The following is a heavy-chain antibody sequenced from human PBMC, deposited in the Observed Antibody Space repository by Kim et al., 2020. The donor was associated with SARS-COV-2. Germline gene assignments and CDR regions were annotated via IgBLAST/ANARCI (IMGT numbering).Heavy chain of an antibody. CDR3: AKDSRSPVYDFWSGYYRDYYYMDV. Sequence: GGSLRLSCAASGFTFDDYAMHWVRQAPGKGLEWVSLISGDGGSTYYAYSVKGRFTISRDNSKNSLYLQMNSLRTEDTALYYCAKDSRSPVYDFWSGYYRDYYYMDVWGKGTTDTVSS. CDR2: ISGDGGST. D-gene: IGHD3-3*01. J-gene: IGHJ6*03. CDR1: GFTFDDYA. V-gene: IGHV3-43*02.